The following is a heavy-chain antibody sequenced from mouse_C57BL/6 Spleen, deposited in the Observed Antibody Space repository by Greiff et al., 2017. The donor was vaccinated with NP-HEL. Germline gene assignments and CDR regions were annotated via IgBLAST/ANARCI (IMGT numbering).Heavy chain of an antibody. CDR1: GYTFTDHT. D-gene: IGHD1-1*01. CDR2: IYPRDGST. Sequence: VQLQQSDAELVKPGASVKISCKVSGYTFTDHTIHWMKQRPEPGLEWIGYIYPRDGSTKYNEKFKGKATLPADKSSSTAYMQLNSLTSEDSAVYFCAREDYYGSSRYFDYWGQGTTLTVSS. CDR3: AREDYYGSSRYFDY. V-gene: IGHV1-78*01. J-gene: IGHJ2*01.